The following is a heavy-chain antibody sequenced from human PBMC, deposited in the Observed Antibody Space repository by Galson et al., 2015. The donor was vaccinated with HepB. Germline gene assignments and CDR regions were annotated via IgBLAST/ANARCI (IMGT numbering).Heavy chain of an antibody. D-gene: IGHD2-2*02. CDR2: IKSKTDGGTT. CDR3: TTDGHCSSTSCYRDAGYYYYGMDV. Sequence: SLRLSCAASGFTFSNAWMSWVRQAPGKGLEWVGRIKSKTDGGTTDYAAPAKGRFTISRDDSKNTLYLQMNSLKTEDTAVYYCTTDGHCSSTSCYRDAGYYYYGMDVWGQGTTVTVSS. V-gene: IGHV3-15*01. J-gene: IGHJ6*02. CDR1: GFTFSNAW.